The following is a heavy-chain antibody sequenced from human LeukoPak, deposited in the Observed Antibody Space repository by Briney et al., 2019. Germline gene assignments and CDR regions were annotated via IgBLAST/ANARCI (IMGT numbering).Heavy chain of an antibody. J-gene: IGHJ6*03. CDR1: GFTFSRHS. V-gene: IGHV3-21*01. CDR3: ARFGGGTSYYYYMDV. CDR2: ISSTTTYI. D-gene: IGHD3-16*01. Sequence: PGGSLRLSCAASGFTFSRHSMNWVRQAPGKGLERVSSISSTTTYIYYADSVEGRFTISRDNAKNSLYLQMNSLRAEDTAVYYCARFGGGTSYYYYMDVWGKGTTVTVSS.